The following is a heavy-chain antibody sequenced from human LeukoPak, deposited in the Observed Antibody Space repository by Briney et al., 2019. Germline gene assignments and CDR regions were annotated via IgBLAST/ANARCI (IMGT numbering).Heavy chain of an antibody. CDR2: IRGSGGST. Sequence: GGSLRLSCAASGFTFSSYAMSWVRQAPGKGLEWVSAIRGSGGSTYYADSVKGRFPISRDNSKNTLYLQMNSLRAEDTAVYYCARRNVDIVATSQLNFDYWGQGTLVTVSS. D-gene: IGHD5-12*01. CDR1: GFTFSSYA. V-gene: IGHV3-23*01. J-gene: IGHJ4*02. CDR3: ARRNVDIVATSQLNFDY.